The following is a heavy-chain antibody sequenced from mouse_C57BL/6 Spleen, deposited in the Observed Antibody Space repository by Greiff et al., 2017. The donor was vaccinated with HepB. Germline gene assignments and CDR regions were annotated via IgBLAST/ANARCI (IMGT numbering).Heavy chain of an antibody. V-gene: IGHV1-15*01. Sequence: VQLQQSGAELVRPGASVTLSCKASGYTFTDYEMHWVKQTPVHGLEWIGAIDPETGGTAYNQKFKGKAILTADKSSSPAYMELRSLTSEDSAVYYCTRSGWLLRNDAMDYWGQGTSVTVSS. CDR3: TRSGWLLRNDAMDY. J-gene: IGHJ4*01. CDR2: IDPETGGT. D-gene: IGHD2-3*01. CDR1: GYTFTDYE.